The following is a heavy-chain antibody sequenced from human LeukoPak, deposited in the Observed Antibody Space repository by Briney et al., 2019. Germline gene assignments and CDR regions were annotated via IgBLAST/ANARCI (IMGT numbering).Heavy chain of an antibody. Sequence: SSDTLYLTCAVSGGSFSGYFWNWIRQPPGKGLEWIGEINHRGTTNYSPSLKSRVTISVDTSKNQFSLRLRSVTAADTAVYYCAIDPTTVVTLPHYFDDWGQGTLVTVSS. D-gene: IGHD4-23*01. CDR1: GGSFSGYF. CDR3: AIDPTTVVTLPHYFDD. CDR2: INHRGTT. J-gene: IGHJ4*02. V-gene: IGHV4-34*01.